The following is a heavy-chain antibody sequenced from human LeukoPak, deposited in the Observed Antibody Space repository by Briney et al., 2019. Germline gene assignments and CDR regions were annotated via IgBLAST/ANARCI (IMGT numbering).Heavy chain of an antibody. CDR1: GFTFSGYS. CDR3: VRESSYAFNI. CDR2: ISSTSSII. V-gene: IGHV3-48*02. Sequence: GGSLRPSCGASGFTFSGYSMNWVRQAPGKGLEWVSYISSTSSIISYADSVRGRFTISRDNAKNSLYLQMNSLRDEDTAVYYCVRESSYAFNIWGQGTMVTVSS. J-gene: IGHJ3*02.